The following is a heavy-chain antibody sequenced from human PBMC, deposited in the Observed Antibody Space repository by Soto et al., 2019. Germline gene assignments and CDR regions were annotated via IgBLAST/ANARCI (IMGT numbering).Heavy chain of an antibody. CDR2: ISTSGSTI. CDR3: ARMTYYYDSSGYYYFDY. V-gene: IGHV3-48*01. D-gene: IGHD3-22*01. CDR1: GFTFSTYS. Sequence: GGSLRLSCAASGFTFSTYSMNWVRQAPGKGLEWVSHISTSGSTIYYADSVKGRFTISRDNAKNSLYLQMNSLRAEDTALYYCARMTYYYDSSGYYYFDYWGQGTLVTVPQ. J-gene: IGHJ4*02.